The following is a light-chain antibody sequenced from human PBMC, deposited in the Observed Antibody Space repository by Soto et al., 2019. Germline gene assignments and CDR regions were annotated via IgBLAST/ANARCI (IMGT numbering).Light chain of an antibody. CDR3: QQYGSSPLT. CDR1: QSGSGSY. J-gene: IGKJ4*01. V-gene: IGKV3-20*01. CDR2: GAS. Sequence: EIVLTQSPGTLSLSPGERATLSCRASQSGSGSYLAWYQQKPGQAPRLLIYGASNRATGIPDRFSGSGSGTDFTLTITKLEPEDFAVYYCQQYGSSPLTFGGGTKVDIK.